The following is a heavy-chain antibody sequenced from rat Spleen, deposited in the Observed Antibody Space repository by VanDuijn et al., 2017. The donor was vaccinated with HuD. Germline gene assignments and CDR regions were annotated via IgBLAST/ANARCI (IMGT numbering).Heavy chain of an antibody. Sequence: EVQLVESGGGLVQPGRSMKLSCAASGFTFSYYDMAWVRQAPTKGLEWVASISTGGGNTYYRDSVKGRFTISRDNAKSTLYLQMNSLRSEDTATYFCGKDMNYFSTYPFYLMGAWGQGTSVTVSS. CDR2: ISTGGGNT. CDR3: GKDMNYFSTYPFYLMGA. D-gene: IGHD1-2*01. V-gene: IGHV5-25*01. CDR1: GFTFSYYD. J-gene: IGHJ4*01.